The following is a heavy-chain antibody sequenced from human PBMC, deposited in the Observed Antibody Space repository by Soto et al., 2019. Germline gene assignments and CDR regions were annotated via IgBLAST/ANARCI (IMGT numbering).Heavy chain of an antibody. CDR2: IYYSGST. CDR1: GGSISSYY. J-gene: IGHJ6*02. Sequence: SETLSLTCTVSGGSISSYYWSWIRQPPGKGLEWIGYIYYSGSTNYNPSLKSRVTISVDTSKNQFSLKLSSVTAADTAVYYCARDKSGMDVWGQGTTVTVSS. V-gene: IGHV4-59*01. CDR3: ARDKSGMDV.